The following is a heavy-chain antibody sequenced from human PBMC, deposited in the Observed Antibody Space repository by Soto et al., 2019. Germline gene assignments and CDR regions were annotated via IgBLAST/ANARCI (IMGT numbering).Heavy chain of an antibody. CDR3: ASFLEWQHD. CDR2: INQDGSEK. J-gene: IGHJ4*02. CDR1: GFTLSGYW. D-gene: IGHD3-3*01. Sequence: GGSLRLSCGASGFTLSGYWMTWVRQAPGKGLEWVANINQDGSEKYYSPSFQGHVTISADKSISTAYLQWSSLKASDTAMYYCASFLEWQHDWGQGTLVTVSS. V-gene: IGHV3-7*03.